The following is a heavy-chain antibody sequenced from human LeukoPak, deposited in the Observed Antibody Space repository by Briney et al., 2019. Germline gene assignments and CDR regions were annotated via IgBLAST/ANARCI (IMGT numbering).Heavy chain of an antibody. V-gene: IGHV1-24*01. CDR3: ATVAPWELPTKFDY. CDR1: GYTLTELS. J-gene: IGHJ4*02. Sequence: GASVKVSCEVSGYTLTELSMHWVRQAPGKGLEWMGGFDPEDGETIYAQKFQGRVTMTEDTSTDTAYMELSSLRSEDTAVYYCATVAPWELPTKFDYWGQGTLVTVSS. CDR2: FDPEDGET. D-gene: IGHD1-26*01.